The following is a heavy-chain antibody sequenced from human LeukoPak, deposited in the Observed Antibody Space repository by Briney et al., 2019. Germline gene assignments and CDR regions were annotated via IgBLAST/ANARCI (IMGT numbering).Heavy chain of an antibody. Sequence: PGGSLRLSCAASGFAFSSCAMSWVRQPPGKGLTWVSAISGSGGNTSYADSVKGRLTMSRDKSENTLYLQMNSLRAEDAAVYYCAKAGYCSGASCKFDYWGQGTLVTVSS. V-gene: IGHV3-23*01. D-gene: IGHD2-15*01. CDR2: ISGSGGNT. CDR3: AKAGYCSGASCKFDY. CDR1: GFAFSSCA. J-gene: IGHJ4*02.